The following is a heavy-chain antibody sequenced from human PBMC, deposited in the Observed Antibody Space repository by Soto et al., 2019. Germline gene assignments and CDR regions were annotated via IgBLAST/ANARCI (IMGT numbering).Heavy chain of an antibody. V-gene: IGHV3-33*01. Sequence: PGGYLRLSCAASGFTFSSYGMHWVRQAPGKGLEWVAVIWYDGSNKYYADSVKGRFTISRDNSKNTLYLQMNSLRAEDTAVYYCARDRVVAALSHGGGMDVWGQGTTVTVSS. CDR2: IWYDGSNK. CDR3: ARDRVVAALSHGGGMDV. J-gene: IGHJ6*02. CDR1: GFTFSSYG. D-gene: IGHD2-15*01.